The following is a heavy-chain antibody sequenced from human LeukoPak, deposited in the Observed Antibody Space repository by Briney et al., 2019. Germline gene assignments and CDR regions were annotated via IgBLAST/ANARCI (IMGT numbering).Heavy chain of an antibody. Sequence: ASVKVSFKASGYTFTGYYMHWVRQAPGQGREGMGWINPNSGGTNYAQTFQGRVTMTRDTSISTVYMELSRLRSDDTAVYYCARTRSGWYVGFDCWGRGTLVAVSS. CDR2: INPNSGGT. CDR3: ARTRSGWYVGFDC. J-gene: IGHJ4*02. V-gene: IGHV1-2*02. CDR1: GYTFTGYY. D-gene: IGHD6-19*01.